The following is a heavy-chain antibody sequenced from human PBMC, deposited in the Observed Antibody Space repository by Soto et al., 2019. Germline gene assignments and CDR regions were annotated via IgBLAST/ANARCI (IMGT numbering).Heavy chain of an antibody. V-gene: IGHV4-30-4*01. D-gene: IGHD3-3*01. CDR2: IYYSGST. CDR1: GGSISSGDYY. J-gene: IGHJ5*02. CDR3: ARSAYDFWSGYPSGRFDP. Sequence: QVQLQESGPGLVKPSQTLSLTSTVSGGSISSGDYYWSWIRQPPGKGLEWIGYIYYSGSTYYNPSLKSRVTISVDTSKNQFSLKLSCVTAADTAVYYCARSAYDFWSGYPSGRFDPWGQGTLVTVSS.